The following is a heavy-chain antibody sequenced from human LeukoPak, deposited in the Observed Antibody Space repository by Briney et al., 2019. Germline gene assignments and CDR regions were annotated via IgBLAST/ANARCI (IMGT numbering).Heavy chain of an antibody. CDR2: IIPIFGTA. J-gene: IGHJ3*02. CDR1: GGTFSSYA. Sequence: SVKVSCKASGGTFSSYAISWVRQAPGQGLEWMGGIIPIFGTANYAQKFQGRVTITTDESTSTAYMELSSLRSEDTAVYYCARDSPYDSSGYADAFDIWGQGTMVTVSS. D-gene: IGHD3-22*01. V-gene: IGHV1-69*05. CDR3: ARDSPYDSSGYADAFDI.